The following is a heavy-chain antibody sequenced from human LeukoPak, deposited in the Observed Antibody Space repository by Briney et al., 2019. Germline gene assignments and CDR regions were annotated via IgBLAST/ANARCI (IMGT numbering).Heavy chain of an antibody. Sequence: SGGSLRLSCAASGFTLDDYAMHWVRQAPGKGLEWVSTISGSGGSTYYADSVKGRFTISRDNSKNTLYLQMNSLRAEDTAVYYCANFKDYWGQGTLVTVSS. J-gene: IGHJ4*02. CDR1: GFTLDDYA. CDR3: ANFKDY. CDR2: ISGSGGST. V-gene: IGHV3-23*01.